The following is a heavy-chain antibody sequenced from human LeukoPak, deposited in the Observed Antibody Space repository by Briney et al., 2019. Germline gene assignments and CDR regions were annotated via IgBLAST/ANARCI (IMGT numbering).Heavy chain of an antibody. D-gene: IGHD6-19*01. J-gene: IGHJ3*02. CDR2: IYYSGST. V-gene: IGHV4-30-4*08. CDR3: ARAQQWLVGAGAFDI. Sequence: SQTLSLTCTVSGGSISSGGYYWSWIRQHPGKGLEWIGYIYYSGSTNYNPSLKSRVTISVDTSKNQFSLKLSSVTAADTAVYYCARAQQWLVGAGAFDIWGQGTMVTVSS. CDR1: GGSISSGGYY.